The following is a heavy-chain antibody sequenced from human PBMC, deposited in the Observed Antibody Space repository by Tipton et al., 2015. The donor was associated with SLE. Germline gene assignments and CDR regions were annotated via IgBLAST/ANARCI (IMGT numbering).Heavy chain of an antibody. D-gene: IGHD3-9*01. CDR1: GGSITSYY. CDR3: ARDSQFDWHSSLDV. CDR2: IYYTGST. J-gene: IGHJ6*02. V-gene: IGHV4-59*01. Sequence: TLSLTCTVSGGSITSYYWSWIRQPPGRVLEWIGYIYYTGSTNYNSSLKSRVTISVDRSKNQFSLSLSSVTAADTAVYFCARDSQFDWHSSLDVWGQGTTVIVSS.